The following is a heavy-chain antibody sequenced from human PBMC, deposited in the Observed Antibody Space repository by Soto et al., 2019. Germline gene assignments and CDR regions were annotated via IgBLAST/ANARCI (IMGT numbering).Heavy chain of an antibody. D-gene: IGHD3-10*01. J-gene: IGHJ6*02. CDR1: GYTFTDYY. CDR3: ARRPYYGPAYGMDV. Sequence: QMQLVQSGAEVKKPGASVKVSCKASGYTFTDYYIHWVRQAPGQGLEWMGWISPRTGSANFAQRFQGRVSMTRDTAITTAYMELRRLKSDDTAVYYCARRPYYGPAYGMDVWGQGTTVTVSS. CDR2: ISPRTGSA. V-gene: IGHV1-2*02.